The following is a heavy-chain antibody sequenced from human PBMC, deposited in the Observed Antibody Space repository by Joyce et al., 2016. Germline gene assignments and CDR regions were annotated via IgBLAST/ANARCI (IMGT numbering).Heavy chain of an antibody. CDR1: RGTFNSYS. Sequence: QVYLEQSGAGVRKPGSSVKVSCKASRGTFNSYSIAWVRKAPGEGLEWMGESIPIFGTTSYADKFQGRVSMTADASTSTANMELSGLTSEDTAIYYCARDTSRMTLKGMDVWGQGTTVTVSS. V-gene: IGHV1-69*12. CDR3: ARDTSRMTLKGMDV. J-gene: IGHJ6*02. D-gene: IGHD2-21*02. CDR2: SIPIFGTT.